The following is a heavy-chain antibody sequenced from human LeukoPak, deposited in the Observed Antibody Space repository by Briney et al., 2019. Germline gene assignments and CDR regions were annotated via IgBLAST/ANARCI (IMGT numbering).Heavy chain of an antibody. CDR2: FDPEDGET. D-gene: IGHD3-22*01. CDR3: ARVRYYDRPSYGPFDI. CDR1: GYTLTELS. J-gene: IGHJ3*02. V-gene: IGHV1-24*01. Sequence: ASVKVSCKVSGYTLTELSMHWVRQAPGKGLEWMGGFDPEDGETIYAQKFQGRVTMTEDTSTDTAYMELSSLRSEDTAVYYCARVRYYDRPSYGPFDIWGQGTMVTVSS.